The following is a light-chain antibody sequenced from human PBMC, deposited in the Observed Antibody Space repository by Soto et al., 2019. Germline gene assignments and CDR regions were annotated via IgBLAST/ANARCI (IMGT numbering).Light chain of an antibody. CDR3: CSYAGSYTFV. CDR1: SSVVGGYNY. CDR2: DVS. J-gene: IGLJ1*01. Sequence: QSALSQPRSESGSPGQSVTISCTGTSSVVGGYNYVSWYQQHPGKAPKLMIYDVSKRPSGVPDRFSGSKSGNTASLTISGLQAEDEADYYCCSYAGSYTFVFGTGTKVTVL. V-gene: IGLV2-11*01.